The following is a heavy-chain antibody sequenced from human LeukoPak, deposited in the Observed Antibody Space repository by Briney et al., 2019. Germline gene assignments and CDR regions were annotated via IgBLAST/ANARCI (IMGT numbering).Heavy chain of an antibody. CDR3: AKGHNEWANSGSYSD. Sequence: GGSLRLSCAASGFTFSSYGMHWVRQAPGKGLEWGAVIWYDGSNKYYADSVKGRFTISRDNSKNTLYLQMNSLRAEDTAVYYCAKGHNEWANSGSYSDWGQGTLVTVSS. V-gene: IGHV3-33*06. D-gene: IGHD1-26*01. CDR1: GFTFSSYG. J-gene: IGHJ4*02. CDR2: IWYDGSNK.